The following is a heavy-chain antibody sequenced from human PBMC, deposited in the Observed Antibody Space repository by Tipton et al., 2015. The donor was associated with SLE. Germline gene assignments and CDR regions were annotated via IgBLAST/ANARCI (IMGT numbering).Heavy chain of an antibody. D-gene: IGHD5-12*01. Sequence: LRLSCTVSGGSISSDDYYWTWIRQHPGKGLEWIGYTSKSGSTYYTPFLKSRVTISVDTSKNQFSLKLTSVTAADTAVYYCARGGVGGYDYFDFWGQGTLVTVSS. CDR3: ARGGVGGYDYFDF. J-gene: IGHJ4*02. CDR2: TSKSGST. CDR1: GGSISSDDYY. V-gene: IGHV4-31*03.